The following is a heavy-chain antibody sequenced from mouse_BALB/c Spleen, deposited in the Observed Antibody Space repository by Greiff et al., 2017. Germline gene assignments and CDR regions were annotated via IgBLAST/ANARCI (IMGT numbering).Heavy chain of an antibody. J-gene: IGHJ4*01. D-gene: IGHD1-1*01. V-gene: IGHV2-6-7*01. Sequence: VMLVESGPGLVAPSQSLSITCTVSGFSLTGYGVNWVRQPPGKGLEWLGMIWGDGSTDYNSALKSRLSISKDNSKSQVFLKMNSLQTDDTARYYCARENPYYYGSSYYAMDYWGQGTSVTVSS. CDR1: GFSLTGYG. CDR2: IWGDGST. CDR3: ARENPYYYGSSYYAMDY.